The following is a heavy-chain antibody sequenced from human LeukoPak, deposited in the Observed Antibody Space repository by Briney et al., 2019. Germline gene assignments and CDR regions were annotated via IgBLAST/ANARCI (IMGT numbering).Heavy chain of an antibody. V-gene: IGHV3-43*02. CDR2: ISGDGGST. D-gene: IGHD1-26*01. J-gene: IGHJ4*02. CDR1: GFTFDDYA. Sequence: PGGSLRLSCAASGFTFDDYAMHWVRQAPGKGLEWVSLISGDGGSTYYADSVKGRFTISRDNSKNSLYLQMNSLRTEETALYYCAKDMGATTLIDWGQGTLVTVSS. CDR3: AKDMGATTLID.